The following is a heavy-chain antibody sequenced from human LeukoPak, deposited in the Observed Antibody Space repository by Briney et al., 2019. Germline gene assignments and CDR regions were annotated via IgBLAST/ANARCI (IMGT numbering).Heavy chain of an antibody. CDR1: GGSFSGYY. Sequence: SETLSLTCAVYGGSFSGYYWSWIRQPPGKGLEWIGEIDHSGNTNYNPSLKSRVTISVDTSKNQFSLKLNSVTAADTAVYFCARGSAKGWSGDDVWGQGTLVTVSS. D-gene: IGHD2-15*01. J-gene: IGHJ4*02. CDR2: IDHSGNT. CDR3: ARGSAKGWSGDDV. V-gene: IGHV4-34*01.